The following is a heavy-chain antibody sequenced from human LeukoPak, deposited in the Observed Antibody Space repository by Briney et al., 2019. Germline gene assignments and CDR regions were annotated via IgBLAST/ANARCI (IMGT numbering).Heavy chain of an antibody. Sequence: GGSLRLSCAASGFTFRDYYMSWIRQAPGKGLEWVSYISSSGSTIYYADSVKGRFTISRDNAKNSLYLQMNSLRAEDTAVYYCARVGTIFGVARYYFDYWGQGTLVTVSS. V-gene: IGHV3-11*01. D-gene: IGHD3-3*01. CDR2: ISSSGSTI. CDR1: GFTFRDYY. J-gene: IGHJ4*02. CDR3: ARVGTIFGVARYYFDY.